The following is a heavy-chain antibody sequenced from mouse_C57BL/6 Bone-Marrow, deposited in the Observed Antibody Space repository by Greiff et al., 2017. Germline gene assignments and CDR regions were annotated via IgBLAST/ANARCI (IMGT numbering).Heavy chain of an antibody. CDR1: GYTFTSYW. CDR2: INPSNGGT. Sequence: QVHVKQPGTELVKPGASVKLSCKASGYTFTSYWMHWVKQRPGQGLEWIGNINPSNGGTNYNEKFKSKATLTVDKSSSTAYMQLSSLTSEDSAVYYCARLGLRRPYYAMDYWGQGTSVTVSS. CDR3: ARLGLRRPYYAMDY. V-gene: IGHV1-53*01. D-gene: IGHD2-2*01. J-gene: IGHJ4*01.